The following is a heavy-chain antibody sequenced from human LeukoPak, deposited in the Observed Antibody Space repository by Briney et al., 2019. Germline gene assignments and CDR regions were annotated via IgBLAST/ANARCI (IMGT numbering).Heavy chain of an antibody. CDR2: INPNSGGT. V-gene: IGHV1-2*02. Sequence: ASVKVSCKASGYTFTGYYMHWVRQAPGQGLEWMGWINPNSGGTYYAQKFQGRVTMTRDTSISTAYMELRSLRSDDTAVYYCARKDSSWYLDPWGQGTLVTVSS. CDR1: GYTFTGYY. CDR3: ARKDSSWYLDP. D-gene: IGHD6-13*01. J-gene: IGHJ5*02.